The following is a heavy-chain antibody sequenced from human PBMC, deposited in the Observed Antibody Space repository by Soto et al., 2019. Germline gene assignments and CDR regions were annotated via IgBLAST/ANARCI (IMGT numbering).Heavy chain of an antibody. J-gene: IGHJ5*02. CDR1: GFTFASYT. CDR3: AKDRYCSSTSCSSLNS. CDR2: ISGRAGNT. V-gene: IGHV3-23*01. D-gene: IGHD2-2*01. Sequence: PGGSLRLSCAASGFTFASYTMTWVRQAPGKGLEWVSVISGRAGNTYYADSVKGRFTISRDNSKNTLYLYMSSLRAGDTALYYCAKDRYCSSTSCSSLNSWGQGTLVTVSS.